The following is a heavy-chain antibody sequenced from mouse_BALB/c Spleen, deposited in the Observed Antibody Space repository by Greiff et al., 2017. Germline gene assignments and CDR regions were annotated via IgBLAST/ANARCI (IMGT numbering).Heavy chain of an antibody. CDR2: IRSKSNNYAT. D-gene: IGHD4-1*01. V-gene: IGHV10-1*02. Sequence: EVKVVESGGGLVQPKGSLKLSCAASGFTFNTYAMNWVRQAPGKGLEWVARIRSKSNNYATYYADSVKDRFTISRDDSQSMLYLQMNNLKTEDTAMYYCVGNWDSGFAYWGQGTLVTVSA. CDR3: VGNWDSGFAY. J-gene: IGHJ3*01. CDR1: GFTFNTYA.